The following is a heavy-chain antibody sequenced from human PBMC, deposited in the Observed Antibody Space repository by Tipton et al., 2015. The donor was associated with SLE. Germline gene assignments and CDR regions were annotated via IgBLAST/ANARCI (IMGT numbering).Heavy chain of an antibody. CDR3: VRGHRVTMAREVFDY. V-gene: IGHV4-34*01. D-gene: IGHD3-10*01. J-gene: IGHJ4*02. CDR2: INHRGST. Sequence: LRLSCAVYGGSISSSSSYYWAWIRQPPGKGVEWIGEINHRGSTNYNPSLKSRVTISVDTSKNQFSLKLRSVTAADTAVYYCVRGHRVTMAREVFDYWGQGRLVTVTS. CDR1: GGSISSSSSYY.